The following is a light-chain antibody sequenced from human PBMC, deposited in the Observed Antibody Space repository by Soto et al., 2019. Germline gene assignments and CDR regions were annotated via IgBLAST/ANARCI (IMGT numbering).Light chain of an antibody. CDR3: CSYAGSNTWV. Sequence: QSALTQPASVSGSPGQSITISCTGTNGDVGAYDYVSWYQQHPGKAPKLMISQVNNRPSGVSNRLSGSKFGNTASLTVSGLQAEDEADYYCCSYAGSNTWVFGGGTKLTVL. V-gene: IGLV2-14*01. CDR2: QVN. CDR1: NGDVGAYDY. J-gene: IGLJ3*02.